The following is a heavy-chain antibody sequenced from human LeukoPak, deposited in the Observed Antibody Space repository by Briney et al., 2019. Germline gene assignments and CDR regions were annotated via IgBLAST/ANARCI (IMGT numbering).Heavy chain of an antibody. J-gene: IGHJ5*02. CDR1: GGSISSYY. V-gene: IGHV4-59*01. Sequence: NPSETLSLTCTVSGGSISSYYWSWIRQPPGKGLEWIGYIYYSGSTNYNPSLKSRVTISVDTSKNQFSLKLSSVTAADTAVYYCARVRAYYCDSSGWDWFDPWGRGTLVTVSS. CDR2: IYYSGST. CDR3: ARVRAYYCDSSGWDWFDP. D-gene: IGHD3-22*01.